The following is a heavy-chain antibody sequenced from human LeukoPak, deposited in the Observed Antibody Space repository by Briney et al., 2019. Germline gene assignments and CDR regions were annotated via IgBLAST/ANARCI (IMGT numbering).Heavy chain of an antibody. CDR3: ARGTTVTDYFDY. D-gene: IGHD4-17*01. J-gene: IGHJ4*02. CDR1: GFTVSNNY. Sequence: GGSLRLSCAASGFTVSNNYVTWVRQAPGEGLEWVAVISYDGSNKYYADSVKGRFTISRDNSKNTLYLQMNSLRAEDTAVYYCARGTTVTDYFDYWGQGTLVTVSS. CDR2: ISYDGSNK. V-gene: IGHV3-30*03.